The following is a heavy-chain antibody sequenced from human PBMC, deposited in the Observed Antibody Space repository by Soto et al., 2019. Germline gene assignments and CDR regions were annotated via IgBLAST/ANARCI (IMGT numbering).Heavy chain of an antibody. Sequence: QVQLVESGGGVVQPGRSLRLSCAASGFTFSSYGMHWVRQAPGKGLEWVAVISYDGSNKYYADSVKGRFTISRDNSKNPLYLQMTSLRAEDTAVYYGAKRGGYYYGMDVWGQGTTVTVSS. CDR3: AKRGGYYYGMDV. CDR2: ISYDGSNK. CDR1: GFTFSSYG. J-gene: IGHJ6*02. D-gene: IGHD3-16*01. V-gene: IGHV3-30*18.